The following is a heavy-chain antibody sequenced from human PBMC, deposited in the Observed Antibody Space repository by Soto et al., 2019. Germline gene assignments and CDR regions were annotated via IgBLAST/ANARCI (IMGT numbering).Heavy chain of an antibody. CDR2: IYYNGST. V-gene: IGHV4-31*03. CDR1: GLTISSVSYY. Sequence: QVLLQESGPGLMKPSQTLSLTCTVSGLTISSVSYYWSWIRQHPGKGLEWVGNIYYNGSTYYSQSLKSRVTLWVDTSKNQFSLRLASVTAADTAVYYCARYRISGSWSKFDYWGQGTLVTVSS. CDR3: ARYRISGSWSKFDY. D-gene: IGHD6-13*01. J-gene: IGHJ4*02.